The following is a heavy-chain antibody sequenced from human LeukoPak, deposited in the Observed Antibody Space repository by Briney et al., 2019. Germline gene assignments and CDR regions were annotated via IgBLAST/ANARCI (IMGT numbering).Heavy chain of an antibody. CDR2: IRYDGSNK. D-gene: IGHD3/OR15-3a*01. V-gene: IGHV3-30*02. CDR3: AKEGTDDY. J-gene: IGHJ4*02. CDR1: GFSFSNYV. Sequence: GGALTLSCPASGFSFSNYVMHWVGQAPSKGLAGVAFIRYDGSNKYYTVPVKGRFHHPQDKSQNTLYLQKNRPRAEDTAGYLRAKEGTDDYWGQGTLVTVPS.